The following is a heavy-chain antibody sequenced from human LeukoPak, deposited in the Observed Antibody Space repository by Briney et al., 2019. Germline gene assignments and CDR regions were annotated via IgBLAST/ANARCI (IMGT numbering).Heavy chain of an antibody. CDR2: ISTGGTT. Sequence: PGGSLRLSCAASGFTFNKYAMTWVRQAPGKGLERVSAISTGGTTYYSDSVKGRFAISRDNSENTVFLQMNSLSADDTATYYCARDPRVIPVHYMDVWGRGTTVTVSS. J-gene: IGHJ6*03. CDR3: ARDPRVIPVHYMDV. CDR1: GFTFNKYA. D-gene: IGHD2/OR15-2a*01. V-gene: IGHV3-23*01.